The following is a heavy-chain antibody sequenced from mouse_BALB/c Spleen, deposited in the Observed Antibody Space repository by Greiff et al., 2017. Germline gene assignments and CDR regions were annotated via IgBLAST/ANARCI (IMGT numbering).Heavy chain of an antibody. D-gene: IGHD4-1*01. CDR3: ARWDTSYAMDY. CDR1: GYAFSSSW. J-gene: IGHJ4*01. CDR2: IYPGDGDT. V-gene: IGHV1-82*01. Sequence: QVQLQQSGPELVKPGASVKISCKASGYAFSSSWMNWVKQRPGQGLEWIGRIYPGDGDTNYNGKFKGKATLTADKSSSTAYMQLSSLTSVDSAVYFCARWDTSYAMDYWGQGTSVTVSS.